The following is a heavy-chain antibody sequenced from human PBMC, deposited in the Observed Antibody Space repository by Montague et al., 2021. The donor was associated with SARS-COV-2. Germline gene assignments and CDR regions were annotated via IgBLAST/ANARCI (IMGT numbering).Heavy chain of an antibody. CDR1: GVSFMNYY. V-gene: IGHV4-59*01. D-gene: IGHD6-19*01. CDR2: IYFSGHT. Sequence: SETLSLTCTVSGVSFMNYYWGWIRQSPGKGLEWIGYIYFSGHTNYNPSLQSRVSISVEPSCNQFSLRLTSVTAADPAVYFCARDSSTVGRAWTFPSGGVQWLFDLWGRGSPVTVSS. J-gene: IGHJ2*01. CDR3: ARDSSTVGRAWTFPSGGVQWLFDL.